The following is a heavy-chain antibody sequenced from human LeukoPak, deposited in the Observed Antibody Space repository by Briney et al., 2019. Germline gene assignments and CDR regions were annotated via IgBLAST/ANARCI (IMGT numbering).Heavy chain of an antibody. CDR1: GGSISSYY. CDR2: IYYSGTA. V-gene: IGHV4-59*12. CDR3: ARDRSRIYDFEY. J-gene: IGHJ4*02. D-gene: IGHD6-13*01. Sequence: SETLSLTCTVSGGSISSYYWNWIRQSPGKGLEWIGYIYYSGTANYNPSLKSRVTISVDTSKNQFSLKLSSVTAADTAVYYCARDRSRIYDFEYWGQGTLVTVSS.